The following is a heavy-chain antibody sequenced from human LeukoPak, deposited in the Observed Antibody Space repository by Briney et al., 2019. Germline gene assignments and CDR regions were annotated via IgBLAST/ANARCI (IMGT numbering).Heavy chain of an antibody. CDR1: GGSISSYS. CDR2: IHYSRST. D-gene: IGHD3-3*01. Sequence: SETLSLTCTVSGGSISSYSWSWIRQPPGKGLEWIGFIHYSRSTKYNPSLKSRVTISVDTSKNQFSLKLSSVTAADTAVYYCARDVRAVFGVTIKTTNWYFDLWGRGTLVTVSS. V-gene: IGHV4-59*01. CDR3: ARDVRAVFGVTIKTTNWYFDL. J-gene: IGHJ2*01.